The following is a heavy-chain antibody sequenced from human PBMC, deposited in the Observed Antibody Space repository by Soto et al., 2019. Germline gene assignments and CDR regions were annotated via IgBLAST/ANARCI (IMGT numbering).Heavy chain of an antibody. V-gene: IGHV3-23*01. CDR1: GFSFSSYA. J-gene: IGHJ4*02. Sequence: EVQLLESGGGLVEPGGSLRLSCTASGFSFSSYAMTWVRQAPGKGLEWVSSTTDDGGRTFYADSVKGRFTISRDNSNNRLYLRMNSLGGEDTALYYCAKGGGFGTGAYYNVAYWGQGTLVTVSS. CDR3: AKGGGFGTGAYYNVAY. CDR2: TTDDGGRT. D-gene: IGHD3-10*01.